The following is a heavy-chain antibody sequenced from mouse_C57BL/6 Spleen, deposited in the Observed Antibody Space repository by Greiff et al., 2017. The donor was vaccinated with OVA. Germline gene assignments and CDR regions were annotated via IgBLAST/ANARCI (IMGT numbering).Heavy chain of an antibody. J-gene: IGHJ2*01. Sequence: QVQLKQPGAELVKPGASVKMSCKASGYTFTSYWITWVKQRPGQGLEWIGDIYPGSGSTNYNEKFKSKATLTVDTSSSTAYMQLSSLTSEDSAVYYCARLYDYDTTFDDWGQGPTLTVSS. CDR2: IYPGSGST. V-gene: IGHV1-55*01. CDR1: GYTFTSYW. CDR3: ARLYDYDTTFDD. D-gene: IGHD2-4*01.